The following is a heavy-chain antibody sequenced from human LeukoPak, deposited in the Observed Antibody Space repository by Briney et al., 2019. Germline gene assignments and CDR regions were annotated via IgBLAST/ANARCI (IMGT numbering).Heavy chain of an antibody. Sequence: QTGGSLRLSCAASGFTFSSYAMSWVRQAPGKGLEWVSAISGSGGSTYYADSVKGRFTISRDNSKSTLYLQMNSLRAEDTAVYYCAKDLKKQQLVRWFDPWGQGTLVTVSS. D-gene: IGHD6-13*01. CDR3: AKDLKKQQLVRWFDP. J-gene: IGHJ5*02. CDR2: ISGSGGST. CDR1: GFTFSSYA. V-gene: IGHV3-23*01.